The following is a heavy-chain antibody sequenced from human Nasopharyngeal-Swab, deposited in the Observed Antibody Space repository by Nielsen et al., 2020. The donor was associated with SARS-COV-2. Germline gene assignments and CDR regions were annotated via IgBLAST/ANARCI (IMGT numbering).Heavy chain of an antibody. CDR1: GGTFSSYA. V-gene: IGHV1-69*04. J-gene: IGHJ3*02. CDR2: IIPILGIA. Sequence: SVKVSCKASGGTFSSYAISWVRQAPGQGLEWMGRIIPILGIANYAQKFQGRVTITADKSTSTAYMELSSLRSEDTAVYYCARDFEMATYDAFDIWGQGTMVTVSS. D-gene: IGHD5-24*01. CDR3: ARDFEMATYDAFDI.